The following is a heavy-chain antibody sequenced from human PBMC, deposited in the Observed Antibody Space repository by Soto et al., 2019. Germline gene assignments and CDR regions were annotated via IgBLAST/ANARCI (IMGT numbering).Heavy chain of an antibody. CDR3: AKGRSYYYYYGVDV. CDR1: GFTFSSCA. V-gene: IGHV3-23*01. CDR2: IIDSGGST. Sequence: PGGSLRLSCAASGFTFSSCAMGWVRQAPGKGLEWVSDIIDSGGSTYYADSVKGQFTISRDNSKSTLNLQMNSLRAEDTALYFCAKGRSYYYYYGVDVWGQGTTVTVSS. J-gene: IGHJ6*02.